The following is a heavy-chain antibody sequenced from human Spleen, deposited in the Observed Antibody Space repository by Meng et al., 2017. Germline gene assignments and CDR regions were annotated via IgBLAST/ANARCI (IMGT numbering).Heavy chain of an antibody. J-gene: IGHJ4*02. CDR3: AKYYDGSGYNLFDY. CDR2: ISGSGGST. D-gene: IGHD3-22*01. Sequence: GESLKISCAASGFTFSSYAMNWVRQAPGKGLEWVSAISGSGGSTYYADPVTARFTISRDNTNNMLNLHMNSLRAEDTAIYYCAKYYDGSGYNLFDYWGQGTLVTVSS. CDR1: GFTFSSYA. V-gene: IGHV3-23*01.